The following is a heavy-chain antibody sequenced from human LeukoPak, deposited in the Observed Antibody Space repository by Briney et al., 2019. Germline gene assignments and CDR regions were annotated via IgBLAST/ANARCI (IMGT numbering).Heavy chain of an antibody. CDR3: ARDLVDIVVVPAAIGGDY. Sequence: GGSLRLPCAASGFTFSSYSMIWVRQAPGGGREWVSYISSSSSTIYYADSVKGRFTISRDNVKNSLYLQMNSLRAEDTAVYYCARDLVDIVVVPAAIGGDYWGQGTLVTVSS. V-gene: IGHV3-48*01. D-gene: IGHD2-2*02. J-gene: IGHJ4*02. CDR2: ISSSSSTI. CDR1: GFTFSSYS.